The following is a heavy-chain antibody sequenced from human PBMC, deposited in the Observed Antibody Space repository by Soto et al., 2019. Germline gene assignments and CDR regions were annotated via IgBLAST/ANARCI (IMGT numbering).Heavy chain of an antibody. CDR1: GFTFSSYA. D-gene: IGHD2-15*01. CDR3: ARSQTAEGLATPLGY. V-gene: IGHV3-30-3*01. CDR2: ISYDGSNK. Sequence: QVQLVESGGGVVQPGRSLRLSCAASGFTFSSYAMHWVRQAPGKGLEWVAVISYDGSNKYYADSVKGRFTISRDNSKNTRYLQMNSLRAEDTAVYYCARSQTAEGLATPLGYWGQGTLVTVSS. J-gene: IGHJ4*02.